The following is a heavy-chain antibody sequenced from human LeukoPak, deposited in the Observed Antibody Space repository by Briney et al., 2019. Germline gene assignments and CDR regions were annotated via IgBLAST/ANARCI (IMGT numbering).Heavy chain of an antibody. CDR2: ISGSGGRT. CDR1: GFTFSSYA. CDR3: AKDRDDYVWGSYLGAFDI. V-gene: IGHV3-23*01. D-gene: IGHD3-16*01. J-gene: IGHJ3*02. Sequence: PGGSLRLSCAASGFTFSSYAMNWVRQAPGKGLEWVSAISGSGGRTYYADSVKGRFTISRDNSKNTLYLQMNSLRAEDTAVFYCAKDRDDYVWGSYLGAFDIWGQGTMVTVSS.